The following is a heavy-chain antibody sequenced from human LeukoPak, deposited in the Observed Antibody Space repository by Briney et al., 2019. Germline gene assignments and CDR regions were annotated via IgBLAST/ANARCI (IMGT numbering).Heavy chain of an antibody. D-gene: IGHD2/OR15-2a*01. CDR3: ARFAYGNGNFPGHY. V-gene: IGHV5-51*01. Sequence: GESLQISFKGSGHSFSNCWIAWVRPMPGKGLEWMGIIYPGDSDTRYSPSFQGQVTISADKSISTVYLQWSSLKASDTAMYYCARFAYGNGNFPGHYWGQGTLVTVSS. CDR2: IYPGDSDT. CDR1: GHSFSNCW. J-gene: IGHJ4*02.